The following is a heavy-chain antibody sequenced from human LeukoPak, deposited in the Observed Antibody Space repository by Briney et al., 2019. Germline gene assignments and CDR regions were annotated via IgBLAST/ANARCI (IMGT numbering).Heavy chain of an antibody. Sequence: SETLSLTCTDSGCSISSNYWSCIRQPPGKGLEWIGYIYYSGSTNYNPSLKSRVTISVDTSRNQFSLKLTSVTAADTAADLCYSSIIATRSKQDNWGQGSLVTASS. CDR1: GCSISSNY. D-gene: IGHD2-2*01. CDR3: YSSIIATRSKQDN. V-gene: IGHV4-59*08. J-gene: IGHJ4*02. CDR2: IYYSGST.